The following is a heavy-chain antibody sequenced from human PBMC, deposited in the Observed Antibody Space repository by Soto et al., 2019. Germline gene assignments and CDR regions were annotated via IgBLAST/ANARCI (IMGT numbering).Heavy chain of an antibody. CDR1: GGSVSSGTYY. J-gene: IGHJ4*02. D-gene: IGHD3-22*01. V-gene: IGHV4-61*01. CDR3: ARDYYDRSGYLDY. Sequence: PSETLSLTCTVSGGSVSSGTYYWSWIRQPPGKGLEWIGYIYYTGSTNYNPSLKSRVTISVDTSKNQFSLKVNSVTAADTAVYYCARDYYDRSGYLDYWGQGTLVTVSS. CDR2: IYYTGST.